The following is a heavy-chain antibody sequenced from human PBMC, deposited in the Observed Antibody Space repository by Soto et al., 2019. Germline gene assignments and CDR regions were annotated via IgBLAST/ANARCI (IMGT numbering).Heavy chain of an antibody. V-gene: IGHV3-15*05. CDR3: AADQNYRRFAT. Sequence: EVQLVESGGDVVKPGTTLRLSCEASGVSFINAWMSWVRQAPGKGLEWVGRIKSRTDGGTIEYGTPVKGRFTISREDSKNTVFLQMNSLQSDDTGVYFSAADQNYRRFATWGEGTQVTV. D-gene: IGHD1-7*01. J-gene: IGHJ5*02. CDR2: IKSRTDGGTI. CDR1: GVSFINAW.